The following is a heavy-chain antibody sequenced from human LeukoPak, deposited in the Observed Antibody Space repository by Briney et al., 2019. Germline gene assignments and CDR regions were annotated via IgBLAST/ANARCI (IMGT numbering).Heavy chain of an antibody. J-gene: IGHJ3*02. V-gene: IGHV4-31*03. CDR2: IYYSGST. D-gene: IGHD5-12*01. Sequence: PSQTPSLTCTVSGGSISSGGYYWSWIRQHPGKGLEWIGYIYYSGSTYYNPSLKSRVTISVDTSKNQFSLKLSSVTAADTAVYYCAREGAVEMATIDAFDIWGQGTMVTVSS. CDR3: AREGAVEMATIDAFDI. CDR1: GGSISSGGYY.